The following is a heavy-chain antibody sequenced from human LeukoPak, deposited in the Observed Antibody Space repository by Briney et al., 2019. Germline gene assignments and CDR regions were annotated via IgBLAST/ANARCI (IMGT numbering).Heavy chain of an antibody. CDR1: GFTFSAYS. J-gene: IGHJ4*02. CDR3: ARHPSGTDYGFDS. D-gene: IGHD1-26*01. V-gene: IGHV3-21*01. Sequence: GGSLRLSCAASGFTFSAYSMNWGRQAPGKGPEWVSSISSNSEYIYYADSVKGRFTVSRDNAKNSLFLQMSSLRAEDTALYYCARHPSGTDYGFDSWGQGTLVTVSS. CDR2: ISSNSEYI.